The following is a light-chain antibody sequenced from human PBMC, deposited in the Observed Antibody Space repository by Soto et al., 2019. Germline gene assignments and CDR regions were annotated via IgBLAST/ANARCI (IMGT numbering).Light chain of an antibody. CDR1: QRISTY. V-gene: IGKV1-39*01. Sequence: DVPMTQSPSSLSAYVGDRVTITCRASQRISTYVNWYQQKPGKAPDLLIYGASSLQSGVPSRFSGSGSGTDFTLTISSLQPEDFASYYCQQTYTTPRTFGQGTKVEI. CDR3: QQTYTTPRT. J-gene: IGKJ1*01. CDR2: GAS.